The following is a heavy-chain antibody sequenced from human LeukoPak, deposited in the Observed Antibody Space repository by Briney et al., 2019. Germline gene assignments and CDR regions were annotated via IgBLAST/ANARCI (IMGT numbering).Heavy chain of an antibody. D-gene: IGHD4-23*01. V-gene: IGHV3-43*02. CDR3: AKDLAMVVTLYYYYMDV. J-gene: IGHJ6*03. CDR1: GFTFYDYA. CDR2: ISVDGAST. Sequence: PGGSLTRYCAASGFTFYDYAMHWLRQAQGQGLEWVSLISVDGASTYYADSVKGRFTISRDNSKNSLYLQMNSLRTEDTALYYCAKDLAMVVTLYYYYMDVWGKGTTVTVSS.